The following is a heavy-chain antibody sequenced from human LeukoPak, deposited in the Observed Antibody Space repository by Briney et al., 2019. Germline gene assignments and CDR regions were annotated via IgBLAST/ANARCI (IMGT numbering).Heavy chain of an antibody. Sequence: SETLSLACAVYGESFSGYYWSWIRQPPGKGLEWIGEINHSGSTNYNPSLKSRVTISVDTSKNQFSLKLSSVTAADTAVYYCARGALERRGTFFDPWGQGTLVTVSS. CDR2: INHSGST. V-gene: IGHV4-34*01. CDR1: GESFSGYY. D-gene: IGHD1-1*01. CDR3: ARGALERRGTFFDP. J-gene: IGHJ5*02.